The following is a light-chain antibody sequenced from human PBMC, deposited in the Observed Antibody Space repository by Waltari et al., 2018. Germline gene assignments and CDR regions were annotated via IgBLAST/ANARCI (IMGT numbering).Light chain of an antibody. CDR1: SSDVGRYNY. CDR2: EVS. Sequence: QSALTQPPSASGSPGQSVTISCTGTSSDVGRYNYVSWYQQHPGKAPKLMIYEVSTRPAGVPARLSGSKSGNTASLTVSGLQAEDEADYYCSSYAGSNNVVFGGGTKLTVL. V-gene: IGLV2-8*01. J-gene: IGLJ2*01. CDR3: SSYAGSNNVV.